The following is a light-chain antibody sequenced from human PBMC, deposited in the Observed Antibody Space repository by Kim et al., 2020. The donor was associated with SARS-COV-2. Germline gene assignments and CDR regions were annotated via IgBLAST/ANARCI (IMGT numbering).Light chain of an antibody. J-gene: IGLJ3*02. CDR1: GTNIAAGYD. V-gene: IGLV1-40*01. Sequence: VTGSSSGGGTNIAAGYDLHWYRRLPGTAPKLLSYGNSNRPSGAPGRFSGSKSGTSASLAITGLQAEDEADDYCQSYDSSLSGWVFGGGTQLTVL. CDR3: QSYDSSLSGWV. CDR2: GNS.